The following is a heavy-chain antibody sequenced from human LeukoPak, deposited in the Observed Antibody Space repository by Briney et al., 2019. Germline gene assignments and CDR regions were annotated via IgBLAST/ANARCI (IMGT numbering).Heavy chain of an antibody. CDR3: AKDMRFDWTPYYFDY. D-gene: IGHD3-9*01. CDR2: ISGSGGST. V-gene: IGHV3-23*01. J-gene: IGHJ4*02. CDR1: GFTFSSYA. Sequence: GGSLRLSCAASGFTFSSYAMSWVRQAPGKGLEWVSAISGSGGSTYYADSVKGRFTISRDNSKNTLYLQMNSLRAEDTAVYYCAKDMRFDWTPYYFDYWGQGALVTVSS.